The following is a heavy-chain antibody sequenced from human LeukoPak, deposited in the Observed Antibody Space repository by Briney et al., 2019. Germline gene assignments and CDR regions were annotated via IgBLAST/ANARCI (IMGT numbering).Heavy chain of an antibody. D-gene: IGHD3-10*01. V-gene: IGHV1-18*04. CDR1: GYTFTDCS. CDR3: ARDAIWFGEWDAFDI. Sequence: ASVKVSCKASGYTFTDCSMHWVRQAPGQGLEWMGWISAYNGNTNYAQKLQGRVTMTTDTSTSTAYMELRSLRSDDTAVYYCARDAIWFGEWDAFDIWGQGTMVTVSS. J-gene: IGHJ3*02. CDR2: ISAYNGNT.